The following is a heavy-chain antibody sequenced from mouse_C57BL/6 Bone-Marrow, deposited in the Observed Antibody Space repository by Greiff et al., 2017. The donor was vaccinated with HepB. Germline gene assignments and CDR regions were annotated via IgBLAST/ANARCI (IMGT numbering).Heavy chain of an antibody. CDR1: GFTFSSYA. Sequence: EVKLVESGEGLVKPGGSLKLSCAASGFTFSSYAMSWVRQTPEKRLEWVAYISSGGDYIYYADTVKGRFTISRDNARNTLYLQMSSLKSEDTAMYYCTREGTVRKAMDYWGQGTSVTVSS. V-gene: IGHV5-9-1*02. CDR2: ISSGGDYI. CDR3: TREGTVRKAMDY. J-gene: IGHJ4*01. D-gene: IGHD4-1*01.